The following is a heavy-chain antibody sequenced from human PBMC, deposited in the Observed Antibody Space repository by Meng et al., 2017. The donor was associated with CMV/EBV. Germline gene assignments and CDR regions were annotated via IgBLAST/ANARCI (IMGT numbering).Heavy chain of an antibody. D-gene: IGHD3-10*01. CDR3: ARGFTGVLLWFGESLGWFDP. CDR2: IYYSGST. V-gene: IGHV4-30-4*08. Sequence: GPLQGSGPGLGNPSQTLSLTLTVSGGSISSGDYYWSWIRQPPGKGLEWIGYIYYSGSTYYNPSLKSRVTISVDTSKNQFSLKLSSVTAADTAVYYCARGFTGVLLWFGESLGWFDPWGQGTLVTVSS. CDR1: GGSISSGDYY. J-gene: IGHJ5*02.